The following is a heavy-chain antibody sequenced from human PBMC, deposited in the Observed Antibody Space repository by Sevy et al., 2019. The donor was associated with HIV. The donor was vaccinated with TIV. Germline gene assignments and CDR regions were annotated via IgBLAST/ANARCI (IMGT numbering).Heavy chain of an antibody. CDR3: AKDRVTVFGVVVTFDS. D-gene: IGHD3-3*01. J-gene: IGHJ4*02. CDR1: GFTLDSYA. Sequence: GGSLRLSCAASGFTLDSYAMHWVRQVAGKGLEWVSTISGSGYATYYADSVKGRFIISRDTSRNTLYLQMNSLRVEDSAVYFCAKDRVTVFGVVVTFDSWGQGTLVTVSS. V-gene: IGHV3-23*01. CDR2: ISGSGYAT.